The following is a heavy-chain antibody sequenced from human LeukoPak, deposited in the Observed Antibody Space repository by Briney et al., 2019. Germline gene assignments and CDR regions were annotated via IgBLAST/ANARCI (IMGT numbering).Heavy chain of an antibody. CDR1: TFTKAW. J-gene: IGHJ4*02. CDR2: VKNRGDGMAT. Sequence: GGSLRLSCVLSTFTKAWMNWVRQAPGKGLEWVGRVKNRGDGMATDYAAPVKGRFIISRDDSKKTVYLQMDSLKTEDAAVYFCTTEYFGGFEYWGQGTLVTVSS. D-gene: IGHD3-16*01. V-gene: IGHV3-15*07. CDR3: TTEYFGGFEY.